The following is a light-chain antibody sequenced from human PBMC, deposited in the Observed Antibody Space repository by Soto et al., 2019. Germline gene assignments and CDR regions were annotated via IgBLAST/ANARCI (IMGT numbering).Light chain of an antibody. CDR2: DAS. V-gene: IGKV3D-11*02. CDR3: QQHLGRHT. Sequence: PGEGESVALGASQSVNAYLAWYQQKPGQAPRLLIYDASVRATGIPARFSGSGPGTDLTLTISCLAPEDSAVYYCQQHLGRHTFGQGTKVDIK. J-gene: IGKJ1*01. CDR1: QSVNAY.